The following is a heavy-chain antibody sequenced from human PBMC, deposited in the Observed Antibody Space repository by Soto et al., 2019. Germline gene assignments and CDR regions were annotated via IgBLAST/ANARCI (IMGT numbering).Heavy chain of an antibody. D-gene: IGHD1-26*01. CDR3: SWSLNF. Sequence: PGGSLRLSCAASGFPFSSSWMDWVRQAPGKGLEWVANIKGDGSQTSYVDSVKGRFTVSRDNAENALFLQMSCLRVEDTAVYYCSWSLNFWGQGVLVTVSS. CDR2: IKGDGSQT. CDR1: GFPFSSSW. V-gene: IGHV3-7*01. J-gene: IGHJ4*02.